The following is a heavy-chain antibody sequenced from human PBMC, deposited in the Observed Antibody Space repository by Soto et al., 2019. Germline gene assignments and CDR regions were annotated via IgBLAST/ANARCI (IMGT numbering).Heavy chain of an antibody. CDR2: ISYDGSNK. CDR3: AKDTVTTFLGYYFDY. V-gene: IGHV3-30*18. J-gene: IGHJ4*02. CDR1: GFTFSSYG. D-gene: IGHD4-17*01. Sequence: GGSLRLSCAASGFTFSSYGMHWVRQAPGKGLEWVAVISYDGSNKYYADSVKGRFTISRDNSKNTLYLQMNSLRAEDTAVYYCAKDTVTTFLGYYFDYWGQGTLVTVS.